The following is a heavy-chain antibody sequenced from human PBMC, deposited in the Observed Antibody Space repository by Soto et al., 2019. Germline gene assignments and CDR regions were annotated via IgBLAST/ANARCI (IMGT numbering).Heavy chain of an antibody. Sequence: SDTLSLTCSVSGGSISGSYWSWIRQSPGKGLEWLGYVYYTGSTNYSPSLRSRVSISVDTSKNEFSLRLSSVTAADTAVYFCARSVAVPGAHSDYWGQGTQVTVSS. J-gene: IGHJ4*02. CDR1: GGSISGSY. D-gene: IGHD6-19*01. CDR2: VYYTGST. V-gene: IGHV4-59*07. CDR3: ARSVAVPGAHSDY.